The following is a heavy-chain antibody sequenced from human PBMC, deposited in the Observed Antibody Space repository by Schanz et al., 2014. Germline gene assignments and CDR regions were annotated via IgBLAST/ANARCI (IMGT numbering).Heavy chain of an antibody. CDR3: ARDQSPYTNSSDVRYFDY. CDR1: GYTFTSYG. Sequence: QGQLVQSGAEVKKPGASLKVSCKASGYTFTSYGISWVRQAPGQGLEWMGWISPYNGNTNYAQKRQGRVTMTADTSTSTAYMDLRSLRSDDTAVYYCARDQSPYTNSSDVRYFDYWGQGSLVTVSS. V-gene: IGHV1-18*01. D-gene: IGHD6-6*01. J-gene: IGHJ4*02. CDR2: ISPYNGNT.